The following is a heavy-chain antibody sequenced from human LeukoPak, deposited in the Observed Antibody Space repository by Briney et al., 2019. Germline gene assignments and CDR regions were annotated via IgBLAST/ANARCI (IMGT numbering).Heavy chain of an antibody. D-gene: IGHD4-23*01. V-gene: IGHV4-39*01. CDR3: ARRSISGNSWDYFDY. CDR1: GGSISSGIYS. J-gene: IGHJ4*02. CDR2: MYYSGST. Sequence: SETLSLTCTVSGGSISSGIYSWGWIRQSPGKGLEWIGSMYYSGSTYYNPSLKGRVTMSVDTSKNQFSLKLSSVTAADTAVYYCARRSISGNSWDYFDYWGQGTLVTVSS.